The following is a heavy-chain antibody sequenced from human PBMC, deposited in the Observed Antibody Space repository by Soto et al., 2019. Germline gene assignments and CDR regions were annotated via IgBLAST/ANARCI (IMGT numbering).Heavy chain of an antibody. CDR3: ARNLAAGDY. J-gene: IGHJ4*02. CDR2: VNPTSGST. D-gene: IGHD6-13*01. CDR1: GYTFIKYY. V-gene: IGHV1-46*01. Sequence: HVQLVQSGAEVKKPGASVKLSCKASGYTFIKYYIHWVRQAPGQGLEWMGIVNPTSGSTNYAQKFQGRVTLTMDTATRTVYMELSSLRFDDTSVYYSARNLAAGDYWGQGTLVTVSS.